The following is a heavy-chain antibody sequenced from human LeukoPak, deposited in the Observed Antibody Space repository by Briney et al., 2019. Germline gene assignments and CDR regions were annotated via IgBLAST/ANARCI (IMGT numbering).Heavy chain of an antibody. CDR1: GFTFDDYA. Sequence: GGSLRLSCAASGFTFDDYAMHWVRQAPGKGLEWVSLISWDGGSTYYADSVKGRFTISRDNSKNSLYLQMNSLRAEDTALYYCAKDGDKHYYYYMDVWGKGTTVTVSS. CDR2: ISWDGGST. D-gene: IGHD3-10*01. V-gene: IGHV3-43D*03. J-gene: IGHJ6*03. CDR3: AKDGDKHYYYYMDV.